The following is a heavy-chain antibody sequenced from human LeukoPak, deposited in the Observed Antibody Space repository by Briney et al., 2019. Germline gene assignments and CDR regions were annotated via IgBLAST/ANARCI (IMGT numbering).Heavy chain of an antibody. CDR2: IDYGGNT. J-gene: IGHJ4*02. CDR3: ARNPVAGFDF. CDR1: GGSISSSSYY. Sequence: SETLSLTCTVSGGSISSSSYYWRWIRQPPGKGLEWIASIDYGGNTYYNPSLKSQFTMFVDTSKNQFSLRLRSVTAADAAVYYCARNPVAGFDFWGQGALVSVSS. D-gene: IGHD6-19*01. V-gene: IGHV4-39*01.